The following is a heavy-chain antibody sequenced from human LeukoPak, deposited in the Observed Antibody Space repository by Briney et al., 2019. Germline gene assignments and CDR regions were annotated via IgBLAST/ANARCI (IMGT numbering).Heavy chain of an antibody. J-gene: IGHJ4*02. CDR1: GFTFNSYA. CDR3: AARNSNGWYWDY. V-gene: IGHV3-23*01. D-gene: IGHD6-19*01. Sequence: GGSLRLSCAASGFTFNSYAMSWVRQAPGKGLEWVSGISGGGVGTYYADAVKGRFTISRDNSKNTLFLQMNSLGAEDTAVYYCAARNSNGWYWDYWGQGTLVTVSS. CDR2: ISGGGVGT.